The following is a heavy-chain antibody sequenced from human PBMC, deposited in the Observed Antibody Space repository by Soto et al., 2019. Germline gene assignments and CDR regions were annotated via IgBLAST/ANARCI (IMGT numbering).Heavy chain of an antibody. J-gene: IGHJ4*02. CDR1: GGSFSGYY. V-gene: IGHV4-34*01. Sequence: QVQLQQWGAGLLKPSETLSLTCAVYGGSFSGYYWSWIRLPPGRGLEWIGDINHSGSTNYNPSLMSRDIISGDTSRNQFSLQLCAVTAADTAAVNYCGRGMAEAGHYYDSWGQGTMATVSS. CDR3: GRGMAEAGHYYDS. D-gene: IGHD6-19*01. CDR2: INHSGST.